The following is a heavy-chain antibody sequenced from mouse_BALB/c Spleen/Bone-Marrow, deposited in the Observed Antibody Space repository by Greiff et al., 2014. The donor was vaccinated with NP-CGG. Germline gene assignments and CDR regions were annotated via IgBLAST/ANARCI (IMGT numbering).Heavy chain of an antibody. V-gene: IGHV1S56*01. CDR3: ARDDYGY. D-gene: IGHD2-4*01. J-gene: IGHJ3*01. CDR1: GYTFTSYY. Sequence: QVQLQQSGPELVKPGASVKMSCKASGYTFTSYYIHRVKQRPGQGLEWIGWIYPGDGSTKYNEKFKGKTTLTADKSSSTVYMLLSSLTSEDSAIYFCARDDYGYWGQGTLVTVSA. CDR2: IYPGDGST.